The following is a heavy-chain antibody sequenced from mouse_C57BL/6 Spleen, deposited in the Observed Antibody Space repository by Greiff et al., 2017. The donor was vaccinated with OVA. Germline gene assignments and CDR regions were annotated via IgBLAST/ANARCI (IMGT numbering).Heavy chain of an antibody. CDR3: ARSGTMDY. V-gene: IGHV1-19*01. CDR2: INPYNGGT. Sequence: LKESGPVLVKPGASVKMSCKASGYTFTDYYMNWVKQSHGKSLEWIGVINPYNGGTSYNQKFKGKATLTVDKSSSTAYMELNSLTSEDSAVYYCARSGTMDYWGQGTSVTVSS. CDR1: GYTFTDYY. D-gene: IGHD3-2*02. J-gene: IGHJ4*01.